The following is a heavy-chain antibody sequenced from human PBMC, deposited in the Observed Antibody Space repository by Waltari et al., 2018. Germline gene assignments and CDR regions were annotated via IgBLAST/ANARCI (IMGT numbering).Heavy chain of an antibody. CDR3: ARPSSSSWKVDY. CDR2: SSSRSSYI. CDR1: GFTFSSYS. Sequence: EVQLVESGGGLVKPGGSLRLSCAASGFTFSSYSMNWVRQAPGKGLEWVSSSSSRSSYIYYADSVKGRFTISRDNAKNSLYLQMNSLRAEDTAVYYCARPSSSSWKVDYWGQGTLVTVSS. J-gene: IGHJ4*02. D-gene: IGHD6-13*01. V-gene: IGHV3-21*01.